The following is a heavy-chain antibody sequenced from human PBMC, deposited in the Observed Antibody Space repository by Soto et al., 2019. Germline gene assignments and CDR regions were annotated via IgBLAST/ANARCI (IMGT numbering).Heavy chain of an antibody. D-gene: IGHD1-20*01. CDR3: VRDAYNRDAFDI. Sequence: DVQLVESGGGLVKPGGSLRLSCAASGFNFITFSMNWVRQAPGKGLEWVSSISASSSSIYYAESVKGRFTVSRDNAKNSLYLQMNSLTAEDTPLYYCVRDAYNRDAFDIWGQGTTVTVSS. J-gene: IGHJ3*02. V-gene: IGHV3-21*01. CDR1: GFNFITFS. CDR2: ISASSSSI.